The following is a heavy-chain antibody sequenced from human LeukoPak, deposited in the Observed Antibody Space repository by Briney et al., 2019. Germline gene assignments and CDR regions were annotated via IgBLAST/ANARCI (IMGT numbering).Heavy chain of an antibody. Sequence: GGSLRLSCAASGFTFSSYGMHWVRQAPGKGLEWVAVISYDGSNKYYADSVKGRFTISRDNAKNSLYLQMNSLRAEDTALYYCAGYLLYDSSGYYYELGKGFAYWGQGTLVTVSS. CDR2: ISYDGSNK. V-gene: IGHV3-30*03. CDR3: AGYLLYDSSGYYYELGKGFAY. CDR1: GFTFSSYG. D-gene: IGHD3-22*01. J-gene: IGHJ4*02.